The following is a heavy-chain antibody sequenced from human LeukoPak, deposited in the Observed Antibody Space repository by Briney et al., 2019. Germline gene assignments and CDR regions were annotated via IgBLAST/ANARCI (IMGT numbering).Heavy chain of an antibody. Sequence: PRGSLRLSCAVSGLTFSDYSMTWVRQAPGKGLFWVSGISAGGGSTYYADSVKGRFTISRDNSRNTLYLQMNSLRAEDTAVYYCARGRDGAYFDYWGQGTLVTVSS. J-gene: IGHJ4*02. D-gene: IGHD5-24*01. CDR2: ISAGGGST. V-gene: IGHV3-23*01. CDR1: GLTFSDYS. CDR3: ARGRDGAYFDY.